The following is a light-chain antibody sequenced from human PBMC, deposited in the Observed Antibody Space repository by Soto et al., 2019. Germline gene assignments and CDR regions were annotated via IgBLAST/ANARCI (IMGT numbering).Light chain of an antibody. J-gene: IGLJ1*01. CDR3: SSYTRSDTYV. V-gene: IGLV2-14*03. Sequence: QSVLTQPASVSGSPGQSIAISCTGTSSDIGAYNWVSWYQQHPGKAPKLMIYDVSHRPSGVSHRFSGSISGNTASLTISGLQAEDEAVYSCSSYTRSDTYVFGSGTKVTVL. CDR2: DVS. CDR1: SSDIGAYNW.